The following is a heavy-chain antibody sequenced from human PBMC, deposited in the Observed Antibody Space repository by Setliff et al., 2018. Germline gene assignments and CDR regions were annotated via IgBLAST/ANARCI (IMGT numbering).Heavy chain of an antibody. V-gene: IGHV3-7*04. CDR1: GFTFSSYW. D-gene: IGHD3-3*01. Sequence: AGGSLRLSCAASGFTFSSYWMNWVRQAPGKGLEWVANIKQDGSVKNYVDSVKGRFSISRDNAKNSLYLQMNSLRAEDTAVYYCARAMTTYYNFWSGYGHYYGMDVWGQGTTVTVSS. J-gene: IGHJ6*02. CDR3: ARAMTTYYNFWSGYGHYYGMDV. CDR2: IKQDGSVK.